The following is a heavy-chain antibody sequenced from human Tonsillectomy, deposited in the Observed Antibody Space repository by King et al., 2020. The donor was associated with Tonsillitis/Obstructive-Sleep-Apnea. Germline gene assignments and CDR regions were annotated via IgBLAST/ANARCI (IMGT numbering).Heavy chain of an antibody. CDR2: INHSGNT. CDR1: GGSFSGYY. V-gene: IGHV4-34*01. J-gene: IGHJ4*02. Sequence: VQLPQWGAGLLKPSETLSLTCAVYGGSFSGYYWSWIRQPPGKGLEWIGEINHSGNTNYNPSLKSRVTISLDTSKNQFSLNLSSVTAVDTAVYYCAREYFYHSSGYYDYWGQGTLVTVSS. CDR3: AREYFYHSSGYYDY. D-gene: IGHD3-22*01.